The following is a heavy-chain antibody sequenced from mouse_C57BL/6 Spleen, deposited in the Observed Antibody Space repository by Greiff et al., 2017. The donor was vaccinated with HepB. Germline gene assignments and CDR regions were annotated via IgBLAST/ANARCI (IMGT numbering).Heavy chain of an antibody. V-gene: IGHV5-12*01. D-gene: IGHD2-1*01. CDR1: GFTFSDYY. Sequence: EVKVVESGGGLVQPGGSLKLSCAASGFTFSDYYMYWVRQTPEKRLEWVAYISNGGGSTYYPDTVKGRFTISRDNAKNTLYLQMSRLKSEDTAMYYCARQRGSYGTFDYWGQGTTLTVSS. J-gene: IGHJ2*01. CDR2: ISNGGGST. CDR3: ARQRGSYGTFDY.